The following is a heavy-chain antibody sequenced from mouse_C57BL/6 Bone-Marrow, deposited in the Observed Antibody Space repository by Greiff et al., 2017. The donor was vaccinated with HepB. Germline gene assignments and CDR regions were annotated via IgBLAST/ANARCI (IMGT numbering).Heavy chain of an antibody. CDR2: IYPRSGNT. V-gene: IGHV1-81*01. CDR1: GYTFTSYG. D-gene: IGHD1-1*01. Sequence: QVQLKESGAELARPGASVKLSCKASGYTFTSYGISWVKQRTGQGLEWIGEIYPRSGNTYYNEKFKGKATLTADKSSSTAYMGLRSLTSEDSAVYFCARYYGSSYGYWGRGTTLTVSS. CDR3: ARYYGSSYGY. J-gene: IGHJ2*01.